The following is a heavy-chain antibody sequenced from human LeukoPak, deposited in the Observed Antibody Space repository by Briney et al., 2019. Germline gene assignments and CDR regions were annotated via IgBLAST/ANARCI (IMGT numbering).Heavy chain of an antibody. D-gene: IGHD3-22*01. Sequence: GGSLRLSCAASEFTFSSYAMTWVRQAPGKGLEWVSIISSSGGSTYYADSVKGRFTISRDNSKNTLYLQMNSLRAEDTAVYYCAKDEAYDSSGYSGDFWGQGTLVTVSS. V-gene: IGHV3-23*01. CDR3: AKDEAYDSSGYSGDF. CDR2: ISSSGGST. J-gene: IGHJ4*02. CDR1: EFTFSSYA.